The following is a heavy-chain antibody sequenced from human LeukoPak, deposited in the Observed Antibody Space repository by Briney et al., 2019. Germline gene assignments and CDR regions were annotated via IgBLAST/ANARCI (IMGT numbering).Heavy chain of an antibody. CDR2: IYPGDSDT. D-gene: IGHD4-23*01. J-gene: IGHJ4*02. CDR3: ARHVTTVVTPGEFDY. V-gene: IGHV5-51*01. Sequence: GESLNISCKGSGYSFTSYWIGWVRQMPGKGLEWMGIIYPGDSDTRYSPSFQGQVTISADKSISTAYLQWSSLKASDTAMYYCARHVTTVVTPGEFDYWGQGTLVTVSS. CDR1: GYSFTSYW.